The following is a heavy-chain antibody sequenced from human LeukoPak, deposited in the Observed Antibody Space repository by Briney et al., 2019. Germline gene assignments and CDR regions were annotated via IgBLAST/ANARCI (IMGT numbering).Heavy chain of an antibody. J-gene: IGHJ4*02. V-gene: IGHV3-23*01. D-gene: IGHD5-12*01. CDR2: SRGNGGRT. Sequence: GGSLRLSCAASGFTFSTYAMSWVRQAPGKGLEWVSASRGNGGRTDYADSVEGRFTTSRDNSKNTVYLQMNSLRAEDTAVYYCAKADDTVATNFDSWRQGTLVTVSS. CDR1: GFTFSTYA. CDR3: AKADDTVATNFDS.